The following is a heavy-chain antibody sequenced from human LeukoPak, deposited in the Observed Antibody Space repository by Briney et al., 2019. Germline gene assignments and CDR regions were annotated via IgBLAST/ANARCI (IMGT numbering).Heavy chain of an antibody. J-gene: IGHJ6*03. CDR3: ARDRSVGSSWYYGYRTYYYYMDV. Sequence: GASVKVSCKASGYTFTSYGISWVRQAPGQGLEWMGWISAYNGNTNYAQKLQGRVTMTTDTSTSTAYMELRSLRSDDTAVYYCARDRSVGSSWYYGYRTYYYYMDVWGKGTTVTVSS. D-gene: IGHD6-13*01. V-gene: IGHV1-18*01. CDR1: GYTFTSYG. CDR2: ISAYNGNT.